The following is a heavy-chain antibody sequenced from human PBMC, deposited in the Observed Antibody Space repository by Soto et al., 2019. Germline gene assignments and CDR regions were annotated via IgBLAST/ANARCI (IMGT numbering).Heavy chain of an antibody. V-gene: IGHV3-30*18. D-gene: IGHD2-8*01. CDR1: GFTFSRYG. CDR2: ISYDGSNK. CDR3: AKDRDAVWFDP. Sequence: QVQLVESGGGVVQPGRSLRLSCAASGFTFSRYGMHWVRQAPGKGLEWVAVISYDGSNKYYADSVKGRFTISRDNSKNTLYLQMNSLRAEDTAVYYCAKDRDAVWFDPWGQGTLVTVSS. J-gene: IGHJ5*02.